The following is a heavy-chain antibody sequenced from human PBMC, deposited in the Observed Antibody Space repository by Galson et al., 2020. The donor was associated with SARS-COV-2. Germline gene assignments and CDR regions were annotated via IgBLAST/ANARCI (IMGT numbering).Heavy chain of an antibody. CDR1: GFTFPTYA. Sequence: GGSMTLSCAASGFTFPTYAMSWVRQAPGKGLEWVSAIGPGGGTTHYADSVKGRFTIPRDNSKNTLYLQMNSLRAEHTAVYYCAKDRGYYSGIDAFDIWGQGTMVTVSS. CDR3: AKDRGYYSGIDAFDI. D-gene: IGHD3-22*01. V-gene: IGHV3-23*01. CDR2: IGPGGGTT. J-gene: IGHJ3*02.